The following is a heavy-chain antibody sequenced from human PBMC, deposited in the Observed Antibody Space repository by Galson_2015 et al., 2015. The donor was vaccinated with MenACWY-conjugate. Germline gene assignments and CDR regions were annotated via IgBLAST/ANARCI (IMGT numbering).Heavy chain of an antibody. CDR2: IYYSGST. CDR3: AREPKVTAVGDFDY. CDR1: GGSIRSSNNY. D-gene: IGHD6-13*01. V-gene: IGHV4-39*02. J-gene: IGHJ4*02. Sequence: LSLTCTVSGGSIRSSNNYWGWIRQPPGKGLEWIGSIYYSGSTYYNSSLKSRVTMSVDTSKNQFSLNLSSMTAADTAVYYCAREPKVTAVGDFDYWGQGAPVTVSS.